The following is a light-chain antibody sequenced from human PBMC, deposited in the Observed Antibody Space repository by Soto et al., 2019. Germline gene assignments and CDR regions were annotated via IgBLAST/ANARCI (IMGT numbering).Light chain of an antibody. CDR3: QQYGSSGT. CDR2: GAS. Sequence: TQSPATLSLSPGERGTFSFRASQSVSYYLAWYQQKPGQAPRLLIYGASNRATGIPDRFSGSGSGTDFTLTISRLEPEDFAVYYCQQYGSSGTFGQGTKVDIK. CDR1: QSVSYY. J-gene: IGKJ1*01. V-gene: IGKV3-20*01.